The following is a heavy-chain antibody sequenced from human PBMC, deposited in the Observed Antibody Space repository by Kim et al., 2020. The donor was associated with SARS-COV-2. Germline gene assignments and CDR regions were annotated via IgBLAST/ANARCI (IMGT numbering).Heavy chain of an antibody. CDR3: ARGKYQTMIVVVAPVYYYYYMDV. Sequence: ASVKVSCKASGYTFTSYDINWVRQATGQGLEWMGWMNPNSGNTGYAQKFQGRVTMTRNTSISTAYMELSSLRSEDTAVYYCARGKYQTMIVVVAPVYYYYYMDVWGKGTTVTVSS. CDR2: MNPNSGNT. V-gene: IGHV1-8*01. D-gene: IGHD3-22*01. CDR1: GYTFTSYD. J-gene: IGHJ6*03.